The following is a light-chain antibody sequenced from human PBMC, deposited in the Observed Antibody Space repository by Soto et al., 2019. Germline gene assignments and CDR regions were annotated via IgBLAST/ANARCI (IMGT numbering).Light chain of an antibody. CDR3: QQYNNWPET. Sequence: EIVMTQSPATLSVSPGERATLSCRASRSVSNNLAWYQQKPGLAPRLLMYGASTRATGIPARFSGSGSGTDFTLTISSLQSEDFAVYYCQQYNNWPETFGRGTKVEIK. J-gene: IGKJ1*01. CDR1: RSVSNN. CDR2: GAS. V-gene: IGKV3-15*01.